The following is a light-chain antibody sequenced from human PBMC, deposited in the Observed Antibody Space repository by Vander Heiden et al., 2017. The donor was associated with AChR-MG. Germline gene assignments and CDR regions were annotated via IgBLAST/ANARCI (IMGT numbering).Light chain of an antibody. CDR3: QSADSSGTLWV. Sequence: SYELTQPPPVSVSPGQTARITCSGDALPKQYAYWYKKKPGQAPVLVIYKDSERPSGIPERFSGSSSGTTVTLTISGVQAEDEADYYCQSADSSGTLWVFGGGTKLTVL. J-gene: IGLJ3*02. CDR2: KDS. V-gene: IGLV3-25*03. CDR1: ALPKQY.